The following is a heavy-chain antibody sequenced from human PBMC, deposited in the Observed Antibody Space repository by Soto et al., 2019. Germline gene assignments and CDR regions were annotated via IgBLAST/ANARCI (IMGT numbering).Heavy chain of an antibody. V-gene: IGHV1-18*01. CDR3: AREQVVVLTADYYGMDV. CDR2: ISAYNGNT. D-gene: IGHD2-15*01. J-gene: IGHJ6*02. CDR1: GYTFTSYG. Sequence: QVPLVQSGAEVKKPGASVKVSCKASGYTFTSYGISWVRQAPGQGLEWMGWISAYNGNTNYVQKLQGRVTMTTDTSTSTAYMELRSLRSDDTAVYYCAREQVVVLTADYYGMDVWGQGTTVTVSS.